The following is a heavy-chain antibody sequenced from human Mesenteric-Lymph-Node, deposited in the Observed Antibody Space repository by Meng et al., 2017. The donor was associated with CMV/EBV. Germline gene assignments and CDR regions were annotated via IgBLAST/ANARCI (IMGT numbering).Heavy chain of an antibody. CDR1: GFTVSDDY. CDR2: ISSSGSTI. V-gene: IGHV3-11*01. J-gene: IGHJ6*02. Sequence: GGSLRLSCAASGFTVSDDYMSWVRQAPGKGLEWVSYISSSGSTIYYADSVKGRFTISRDNAKNSLYLQMNSLRAEDTAVYYCARLPRITIFGVVRIYYGMDVWGQGTTVTVSS. D-gene: IGHD3-3*01. CDR3: ARLPRITIFGVVRIYYGMDV.